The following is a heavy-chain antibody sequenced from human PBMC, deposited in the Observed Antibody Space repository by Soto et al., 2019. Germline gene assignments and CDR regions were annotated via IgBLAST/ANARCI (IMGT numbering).Heavy chain of an antibody. J-gene: IGHJ3*02. Sequence: ASVKVSCKASGYTFTGYYMHWVRQAPGQGLEWMGWINPNSGGTNYAQKFQGWVTMTRDTSISTAYMELSRLRSDDTAVYYCARERITMVRGVIGGAFDIWGQGTMVTVSS. CDR2: INPNSGGT. CDR1: GYTFTGYY. V-gene: IGHV1-2*04. CDR3: ARERITMVRGVIGGAFDI. D-gene: IGHD3-10*01.